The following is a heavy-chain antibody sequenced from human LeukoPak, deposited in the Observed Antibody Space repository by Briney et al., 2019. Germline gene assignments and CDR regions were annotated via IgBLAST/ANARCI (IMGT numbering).Heavy chain of an antibody. J-gene: IGHJ4*02. Sequence: SGPTLVNPTQTLTLTCTFSGFSLSTNGVGVGWIRQPPGKALEWLALIYWDDDKRYSPSLKSRLTITKDTSKNQVVLTMTNMDLVDTATYYCAHRRSGERYFHYWGQGTLVTVSS. CDR2: IYWDDDK. CDR3: AHRRSGERYFHY. CDR1: GFSLSTNGVG. D-gene: IGHD4-17*01. V-gene: IGHV2-5*02.